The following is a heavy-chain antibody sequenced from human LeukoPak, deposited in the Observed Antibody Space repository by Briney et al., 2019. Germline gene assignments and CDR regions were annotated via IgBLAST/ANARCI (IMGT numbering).Heavy chain of an antibody. V-gene: IGHV3-30*03. CDR2: ISYDGSNK. J-gene: IGHJ6*02. Sequence: GGPLRLSCAASGFTFSSYGMHWVRQAPGKGLEWVAVISYDGSNKYYADSVKGRFTISRDNSKNTLYLQMNSLRAEDTAVYYCALHPTYDGMDVWGQGTTVTVSS. CDR3: ALHPTYDGMDV. CDR1: GFTFSSYG.